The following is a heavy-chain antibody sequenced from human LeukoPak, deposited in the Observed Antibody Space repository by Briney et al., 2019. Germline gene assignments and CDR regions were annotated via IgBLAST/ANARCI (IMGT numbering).Heavy chain of an antibody. CDR1: GFISSNYA. D-gene: IGHD6-19*01. CDR2: ISSSSSYI. Sequence: GGSLRLSCAASGFISSNYAMSWVRQAPGKGLEWVSSISSSSSYIYYADSVKGRFTISRDNAKNSLYLQMNSLRAEDTAVYYCARDPGSGWSYWGQGTLVTVSS. J-gene: IGHJ4*02. CDR3: ARDPGSGWSY. V-gene: IGHV3-21*01.